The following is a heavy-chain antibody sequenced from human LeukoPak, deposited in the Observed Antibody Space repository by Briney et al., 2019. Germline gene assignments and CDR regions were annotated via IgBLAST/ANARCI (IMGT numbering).Heavy chain of an antibody. D-gene: IGHD5-18*01. CDR1: GGTFSSYA. CDR3: AREGVVDTAFDY. J-gene: IGHJ4*02. V-gene: IGHV1-69*05. Sequence: SVKVSCKASGGTFSSYAISWVRQAPGQGLEWMGGIIPIFGTANYAQKFQGRVTITTDESTSTAYMELSSLRSEDTAVYYCAREGVVDTAFDYWGQGTLVTVSS. CDR2: IIPIFGTA.